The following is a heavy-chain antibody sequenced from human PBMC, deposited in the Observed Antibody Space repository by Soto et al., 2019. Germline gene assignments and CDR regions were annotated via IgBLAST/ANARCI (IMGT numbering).Heavy chain of an antibody. V-gene: IGHV4-31*03. CDR1: GDSVSGGNYY. Sequence: KPSETLSLTCTVSGDSVSGGNYYWTWIRQHPGRGLEWIGYIYYTGTTHYSPSLQSRVTMSVDTSKNQISLTLTSLTPADTAVYFCARLYTYGYYHFDLWGQGTMVTVSS. J-gene: IGHJ4*02. D-gene: IGHD3-22*01. CDR3: ARLYTYGYYHFDL. CDR2: IYYTGTT.